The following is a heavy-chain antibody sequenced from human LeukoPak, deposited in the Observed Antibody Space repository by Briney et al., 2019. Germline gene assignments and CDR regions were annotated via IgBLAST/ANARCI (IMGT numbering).Heavy chain of an antibody. CDR1: GGSISSSSYY. D-gene: IGHD2-2*01. J-gene: IGHJ4*02. V-gene: IGHV4-39*01. CDR2: IYYSGST. Sequence: SETLSLTCTVSGGSISSSSYYWGWIRQPPGKGLEWIGSIYYSGSTYYNPSLKSRVTISVDTSKNQFSLKLSSVTAADTAVYYCARNLAASTFDYWGQGTLVTVSS. CDR3: ARNLAASTFDY.